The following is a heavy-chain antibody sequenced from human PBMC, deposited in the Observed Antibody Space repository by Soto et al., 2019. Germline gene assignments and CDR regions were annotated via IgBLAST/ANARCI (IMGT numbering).Heavy chain of an antibody. J-gene: IGHJ6*02. V-gene: IGHV3-74*01. Sequence: GGSLRLSCAASGFTFSSYWMHWVRQAPGKGLVWVSRINSDGSSTSYADSVKGRFTISRDNAKNTLYLQMNSLRAEDTAVYYCANLPRWSPNGMDVWGQGTTVTVSS. CDR3: ANLPRWSPNGMDV. CDR1: GFTFSSYW. CDR2: INSDGSST. D-gene: IGHD6-13*01.